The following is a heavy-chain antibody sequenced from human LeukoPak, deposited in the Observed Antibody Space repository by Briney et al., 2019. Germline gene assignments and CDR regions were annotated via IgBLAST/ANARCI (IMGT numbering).Heavy chain of an antibody. CDR1: GFTFDDYI. CDR2: VSWGGDTT. CDR3: AKARGLIGGAFDI. D-gene: IGHD3-22*01. Sequence: LGGSLGLSCAASGFTFDDYIMHWVRQAPGKGLEWVSLVSWGGDTTYYADSVKGRFTISRDNSKNSLYLQMNSLRTEDTALYYCAKARGLIGGAFDIWGQGTMVTVSS. V-gene: IGHV3-43*01. J-gene: IGHJ3*02.